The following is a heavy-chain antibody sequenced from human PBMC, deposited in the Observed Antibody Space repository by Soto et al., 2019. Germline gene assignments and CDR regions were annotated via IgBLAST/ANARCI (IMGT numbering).Heavy chain of an antibody. CDR1: GGSFSGYY. V-gene: IGHV4-34*01. CDR2: INHSGST. Sequence: SETLSLTCAVYGGSFSGYYWSWIRQPPGKGLEWIGEINHSGSTNYNPSLKSRVTISVDTSKNQFSLKLSSVTAADTAVYYCARGRNRRPAKYGSSWYADYWGQGTLVTVSS. CDR3: ARGRNRRPAKYGSSWYADY. J-gene: IGHJ4*02. D-gene: IGHD6-13*01.